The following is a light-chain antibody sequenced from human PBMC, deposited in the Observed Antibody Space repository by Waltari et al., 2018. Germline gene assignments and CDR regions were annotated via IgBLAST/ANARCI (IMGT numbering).Light chain of an antibody. CDR3: SMYMGSGIWV. J-gene: IGLJ3*02. CDR2: KGT. V-gene: IGLV8-61*01. CDR1: SGSVSSTSY. Sequence: QTVVTQEPSLSVSPGETVKLTCALSSGSVSSTSYPTWYQQTPGQPPRTLVYKGTSRSSGVPDRFSGSILGNTAALTITGAQAEDESDYYCSMYMGSGIWVFGGGTKLTVL.